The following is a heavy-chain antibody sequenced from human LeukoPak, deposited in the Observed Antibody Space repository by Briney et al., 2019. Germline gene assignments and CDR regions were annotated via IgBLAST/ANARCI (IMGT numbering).Heavy chain of an antibody. J-gene: IGHJ6*03. V-gene: IGHV4-34*01. CDR3: ARTARDHYYYYYYMDV. Sequence: SETLSLTCAVYGGSFSCYYWSWIRQPPGKGLEWIGEINHSGSTNYNPSLKSRVTISVDTSKNQFSLKLSSVTAADTAVYYCARTARDHYYYYYYMDVWGKGTTVTVSS. CDR1: GGSFSCYY. CDR2: INHSGST. D-gene: IGHD3-10*01.